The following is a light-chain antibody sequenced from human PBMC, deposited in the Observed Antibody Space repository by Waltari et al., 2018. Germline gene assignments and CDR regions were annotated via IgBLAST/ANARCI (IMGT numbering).Light chain of an antibody. J-gene: IGKJ2*01. CDR3: MQGTHWPYT. Sequence: DVVMTQSPLSLPVTLGQPASIPCKSSQSIVYSDGNIYLNWIQQRPGQSPRRQINKVSTRDSGVPDRFSGSGSGTDFTLKISSVEAEDVGVYYCMQGTHWPYTFGQGTKLEIK. CDR1: QSIVYSDGNIY. V-gene: IGKV2-30*01. CDR2: KVS.